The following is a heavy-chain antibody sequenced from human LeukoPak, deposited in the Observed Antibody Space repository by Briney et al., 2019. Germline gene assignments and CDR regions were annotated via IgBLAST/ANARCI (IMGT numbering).Heavy chain of an antibody. Sequence: PRASLSLSCAASGLTCSSLSVTWVRQAPAKGLEWISYISNSGSDISYADYVKGQFSISSANAKSSLYLQMNSLRDEDTAVYYCASLPYGYWGQGILVSVSS. J-gene: IGHJ4*02. CDR1: GLTCSSLS. CDR3: ASLPYGY. CDR2: ISNSGSDI. D-gene: IGHD4-17*01. V-gene: IGHV3-48*02.